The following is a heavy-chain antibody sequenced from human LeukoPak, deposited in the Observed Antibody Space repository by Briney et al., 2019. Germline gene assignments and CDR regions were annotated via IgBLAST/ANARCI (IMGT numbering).Heavy chain of an antibody. CDR3: ARDRGPTVTADY. CDR1: GYTFTSYY. CDR2: INPSGGST. D-gene: IGHD4-17*01. V-gene: IGHV1-46*01. Sequence: ASVKVSCTASGYTFTSYYMHWVRQAPGQGLEWMGIINPSGGSTSYAQKFQGRVTMTRDTSTSTVYMELSSLRSEDTAVYYCARDRGPTVTADYWGQGTLVTVSS. J-gene: IGHJ4*02.